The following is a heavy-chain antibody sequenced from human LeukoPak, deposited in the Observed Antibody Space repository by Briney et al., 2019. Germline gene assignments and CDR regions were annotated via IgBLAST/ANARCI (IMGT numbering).Heavy chain of an antibody. CDR2: IYTSGST. J-gene: IGHJ5*02. CDR3: ARSGHTDYYDSSGYSPPFSWFDP. V-gene: IGHV4-4*07. CDR1: GGSISSYY. D-gene: IGHD3-22*01. Sequence: SETLSLTCTVSGGSISSYYWSWIRQPAGKGLEWIGRIYTSGSTNYNPSLKSRVTMSVDTSKNQFSLKLSSVTAADTAVYYCARSGHTDYYDSSGYSPPFSWFDPWGQGTLVTVSS.